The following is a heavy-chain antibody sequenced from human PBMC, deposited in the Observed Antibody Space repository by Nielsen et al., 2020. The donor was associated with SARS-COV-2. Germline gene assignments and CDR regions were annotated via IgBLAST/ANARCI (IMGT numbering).Heavy chain of an antibody. CDR1: GFTFDDYA. V-gene: IGHV3-9*01. D-gene: IGHD6-19*01. Sequence: SLKISCAASGFTFDDYAMHWVRQAPGKGLEWVSGISWNSGSTSYADSVKGRFTISRDNAKNTLYLQMNSLRAEDTAVYYCARDPVAGPHTEYYFDYWGQGTLVTVSS. CDR3: ARDPVAGPHTEYYFDY. J-gene: IGHJ4*02. CDR2: ISWNSGST.